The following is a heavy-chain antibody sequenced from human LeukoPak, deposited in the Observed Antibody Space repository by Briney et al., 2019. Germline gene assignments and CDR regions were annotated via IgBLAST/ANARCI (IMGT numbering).Heavy chain of an antibody. CDR3: ARQPSIAARPKRSYWYFDH. CDR2: IYYSGST. CDR1: GGSISSSSYY. J-gene: IGHJ2*01. D-gene: IGHD6-6*01. Sequence: SETLSLTCTVSGGSISSSSYYWGWIRQPPGKGLEWIGSIYYSGSTYYNPSLKSRVTISVDTSKNQFSLKLSSVTAADTAVYYCARQPSIAARPKRSYWYFDHWGRGTLVTVSS. V-gene: IGHV4-39*01.